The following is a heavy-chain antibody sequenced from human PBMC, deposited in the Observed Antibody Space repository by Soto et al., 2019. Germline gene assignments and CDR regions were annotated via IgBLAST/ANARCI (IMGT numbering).Heavy chain of an antibody. D-gene: IGHD3-10*01. Sequence: GSLRLSCAASGFTFSSYAMSWVRQAPGKGLEWVSAISGSGGSTYYADSVKGRFTISRDNSKNTLYLQMNSLRAEDTAVYYCAKAGYFTYYYGSGSLYYYYMDVWGKGTTVTVSS. J-gene: IGHJ6*03. CDR1: GFTFSSYA. CDR3: AKAGYFTYYYGSGSLYYYYMDV. CDR2: ISGSGGST. V-gene: IGHV3-23*01.